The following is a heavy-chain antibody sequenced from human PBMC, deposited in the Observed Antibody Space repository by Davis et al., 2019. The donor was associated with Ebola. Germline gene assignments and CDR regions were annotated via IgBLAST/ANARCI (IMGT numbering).Heavy chain of an antibody. Sequence: ESLKISCAASGFTVSSNEMSWVRQAPGKGLEWVSSISGGSTYYADSRKGRFTISRDNSKNTLYLQMNSLRAEDTAVYYCARHDYGDSHFDYWGQGTLVTVSS. CDR1: GFTVSSNE. CDR3: ARHDYGDSHFDY. CDR2: ISGGST. D-gene: IGHD4-17*01. V-gene: IGHV3-38*03. J-gene: IGHJ4*02.